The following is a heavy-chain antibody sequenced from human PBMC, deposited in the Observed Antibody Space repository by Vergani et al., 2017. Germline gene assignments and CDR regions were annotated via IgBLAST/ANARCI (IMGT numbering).Heavy chain of an antibody. Sequence: QLQLQESGPGLVKPSETLSLICTVSGGSINPRSSFWGWIRQSPGKGLEWIGSINYVGRTYYIPSLQSRATVFVDTSKNQFSLRLTTLTAADTAVYYCARQFWVSQGVGAFETWGRGTEVSVSS. CDR2: INYVGRT. D-gene: IGHD3-16*01. J-gene: IGHJ3*02. CDR1: GGSINPRSSF. V-gene: IGHV4-39*01. CDR3: ARQFWVSQGVGAFET.